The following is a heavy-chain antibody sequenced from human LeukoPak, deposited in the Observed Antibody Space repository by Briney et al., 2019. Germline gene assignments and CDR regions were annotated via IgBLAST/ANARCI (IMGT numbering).Heavy chain of an antibody. J-gene: IGHJ3*02. Sequence: GASLKVSCKVSGYTLTDLSIHWLRQAPGKGLEWMGALDPEYDQKIYAQKFQGRVTMTEDTSPDTAYMELRSLRSEDTAVYFCATHSGGSYSTRPTDAFDIWGQGTMVTVSS. CDR3: ATHSGGSYSTRPTDAFDI. CDR2: LDPEYDQK. D-gene: IGHD1-26*01. V-gene: IGHV1-24*01. CDR1: GYTLTDLS.